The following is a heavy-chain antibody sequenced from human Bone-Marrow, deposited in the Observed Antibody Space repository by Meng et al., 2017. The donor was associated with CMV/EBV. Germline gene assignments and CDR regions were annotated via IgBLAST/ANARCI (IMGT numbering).Heavy chain of an antibody. CDR3: ARRSLDY. D-gene: IGHD3-16*01. CDR1: GYTFTNYG. Sequence: ASVKVSCKASGYTFTNYGITWVRQAPGQGLEWMGWISGDSVNTNYAQKFQGRVTMTTDTSTNTAYMEMRNLRSDDTAMYYCARRSLDYWGPETLVTVSS. V-gene: IGHV1-18*01. J-gene: IGHJ4*02. CDR2: ISGDSVNT.